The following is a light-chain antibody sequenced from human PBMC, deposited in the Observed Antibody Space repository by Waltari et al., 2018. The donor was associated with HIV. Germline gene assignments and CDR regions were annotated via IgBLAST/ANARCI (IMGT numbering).Light chain of an antibody. Sequence: DIQMTQSPSSLSASVGDRVTITCRASQNIHTFLNWYQQKPGKAPKLLIFGASTLQSGVPSRLSGSGSGTDFTLTISSLQPEDFATYFCLQSNTRPLTFGPGSKVDV. J-gene: IGKJ3*01. CDR3: LQSNTRPLT. CDR1: QNIHTF. CDR2: GAS. V-gene: IGKV1-39*01.